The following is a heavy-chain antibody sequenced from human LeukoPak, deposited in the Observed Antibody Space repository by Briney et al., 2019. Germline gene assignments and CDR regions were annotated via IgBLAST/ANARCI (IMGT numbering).Heavy chain of an antibody. D-gene: IGHD1-1*01. V-gene: IGHV3-30*04. J-gene: IGHJ4*02. CDR3: ARAPGYGAAYYFDY. CDR2: VSYDGSYK. CDR1: GFTFSKFA. Sequence: GGSLRLSCAAAGFTFSKFAMHWVRQAPGKGLEWVAVVSYDGSYKYYADSVKGRFTISRDNSKNALYLQMNSLRAEDTAVYYCARAPGYGAAYYFDYWGQGTLVTVSS.